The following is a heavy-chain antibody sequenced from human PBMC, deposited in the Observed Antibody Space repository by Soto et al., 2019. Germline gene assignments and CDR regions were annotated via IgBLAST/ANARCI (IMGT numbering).Heavy chain of an antibody. CDR1: GFTFDDYG. V-gene: IGHV3-20*01. CDR3: AREFGSSTSCYAFDY. CDR2: INWNGGIT. D-gene: IGHD2-2*01. Sequence: EVQLVESGGGVVRPGVSLRLSCAASGFTFDDYGMSWVRQAPGKELEWVSGINWNGGITGYADSVKCRFTISRDNAKNYLYLHMSSKRGEDTALYNCAREFGSSTSCYAFDYWGKRTLVTVAS. J-gene: IGHJ4*02.